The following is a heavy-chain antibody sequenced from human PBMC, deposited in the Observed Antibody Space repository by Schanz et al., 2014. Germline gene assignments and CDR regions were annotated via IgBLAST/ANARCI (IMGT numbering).Heavy chain of an antibody. CDR2: ISSSGNII. Sequence: EVQLVESGGGLVQPGGSLRLSCAASGFTFSTYWMSWVRQTPGKGLEWLSYISSSGNIIHYADSVKGRFTISRDNATTSLYLQMRGPRDEDTAVYYRARCEDYWGQGTLVTVSS. V-gene: IGHV3-48*02. J-gene: IGHJ4*02. CDR3: ARCEDY. CDR1: GFTFSTYW.